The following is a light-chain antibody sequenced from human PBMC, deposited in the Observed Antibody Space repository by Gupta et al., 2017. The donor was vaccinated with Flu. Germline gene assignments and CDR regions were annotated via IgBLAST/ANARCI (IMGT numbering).Light chain of an antibody. CDR3: AAWDDSLSGWV. CDR1: SSNIESNF. Sequence: QSVLTQPPSASGTPGQRVTISCSGSSSNIESNFVYWYQHLPGTAPKLLIYRNNQRPSGVPDRFSGSKSGTSASLAISGLRSEDETDYYCAAWDDSLSGWVFGGGTKLTVL. J-gene: IGLJ3*02. V-gene: IGLV1-47*01. CDR2: RNN.